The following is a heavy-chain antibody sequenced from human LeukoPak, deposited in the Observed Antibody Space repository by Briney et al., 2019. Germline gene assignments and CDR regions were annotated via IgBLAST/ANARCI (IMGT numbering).Heavy chain of an antibody. Sequence: PGGSLRLSCAASGFTFSNAYMNWVRQAPGKGLEWVANIKQDGSEKYYVDSVKGRFTISRDNAKNSLYLQMNSLRAEDTAVYYCARGGYYSVFWGQGTLVTVSS. J-gene: IGHJ4*02. D-gene: IGHD3-3*01. CDR3: ARGGYYSVF. V-gene: IGHV3-7*04. CDR2: IKQDGSEK. CDR1: GFTFSNAY.